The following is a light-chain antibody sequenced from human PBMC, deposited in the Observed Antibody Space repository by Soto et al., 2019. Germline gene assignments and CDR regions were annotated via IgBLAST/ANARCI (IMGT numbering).Light chain of an antibody. Sequence: EIALTQSPGTLSVSPGERATLSCRASQSVSSNLAWYQQKSGQAPRLLIYGASSRATGIPDRFSGSGFGTDYTLTISRLEPEDFAVYYCRHYDISLFAFGPGTKVDIK. CDR3: RHYDISLFA. J-gene: IGKJ3*01. CDR1: QSVSSN. CDR2: GAS. V-gene: IGKV3-20*01.